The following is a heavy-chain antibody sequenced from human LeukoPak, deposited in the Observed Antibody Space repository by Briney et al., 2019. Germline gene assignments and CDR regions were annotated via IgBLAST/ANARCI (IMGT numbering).Heavy chain of an antibody. CDR3: ASVDYYGSGNYYNDVDY. D-gene: IGHD3-10*01. CDR1: GFTFSSYS. CDR2: IGSSSSYI. J-gene: IGHJ4*02. V-gene: IGHV3-21*01. Sequence: AGGSLRLSCAASGFTFSSYSMNWVRQAPGKGLEWVSSIGSSSSYIYYADSVKGRFTISRDNAKNSLYLQMNSLRAEDTALYYCASVDYYGSGNYYNDVDYWGQGTLVTVSS.